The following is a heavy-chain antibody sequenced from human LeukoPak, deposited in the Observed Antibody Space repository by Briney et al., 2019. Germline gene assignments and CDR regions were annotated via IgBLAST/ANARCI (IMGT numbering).Heavy chain of an antibody. V-gene: IGHV4-59*08. J-gene: IGHJ4*02. D-gene: IGHD5-18*01. CDR3: ARHMRGFSYGPFDY. CDR2: IYYSGSA. Sequence: PSETLSLTCTVSGGSISSYYWSWIRQPPGKGLEWVGYIYYSGSANYNPSLKSRVTISVDTSKFPLKLSSVTAADTAVYYCARHMRGFSYGPFDYWGQGTLVTVSS. CDR1: GGSISSYY.